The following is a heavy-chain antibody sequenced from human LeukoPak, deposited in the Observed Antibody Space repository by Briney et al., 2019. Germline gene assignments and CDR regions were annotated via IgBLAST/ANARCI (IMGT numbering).Heavy chain of an antibody. CDR3: ARGVGATTHY. CDR1: RFTFSSYS. J-gene: IGHJ4*02. V-gene: IGHV3-21*01. CDR2: ISSSSSYI. Sequence: GGSLRLSCAASRFTFSSYSMNWVRQAPGKGLEWVSSISSSSSYIYYADSVKGRFTISRDNAKNPLYLQMNSLRAEDTAVYYCARGVGATTHYWGQGTLVTASS. D-gene: IGHD1-26*01.